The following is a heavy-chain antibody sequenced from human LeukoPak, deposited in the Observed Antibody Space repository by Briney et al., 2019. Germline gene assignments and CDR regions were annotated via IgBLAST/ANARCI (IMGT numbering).Heavy chain of an antibody. V-gene: IGHV1-69*05. Sequence: GASVKVSCKASGGTFSSYAISWVRLAPGQGLEWMGGIIPIFGTANYAQKFQGRVSMTRDTSISTAYMELSRLRSDDTAVLYCARDLFRGEKNWFDPWGQGTLVTVSS. CDR1: GGTFSSYA. J-gene: IGHJ5*02. CDR3: ARDLFRGEKNWFDP. D-gene: IGHD3-10*01. CDR2: IIPIFGTA.